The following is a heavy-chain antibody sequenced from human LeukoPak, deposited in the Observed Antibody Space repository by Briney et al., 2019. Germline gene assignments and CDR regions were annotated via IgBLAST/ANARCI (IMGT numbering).Heavy chain of an antibody. J-gene: IGHJ4*02. CDR2: ISVSGNT. CDR3: AKAPVTTCSGAYCYPFDY. D-gene: IGHD2-21*01. V-gene: IGHV3-23*01. CDR1: GFTFDDYA. Sequence: GRSLRLSCAASGFTFDDYAMHWVRQAPGKGLEWVSAISVSGNTYHADSVKGRFTISRDGSKNTLYLQMNRLRAEDAAVYYCAKAPVTTCSGAYCYPFDYWGQGTLVTVSS.